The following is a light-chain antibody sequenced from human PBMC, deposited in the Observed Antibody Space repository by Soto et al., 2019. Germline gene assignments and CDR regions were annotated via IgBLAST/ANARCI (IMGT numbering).Light chain of an antibody. CDR3: CSYTTSNTRQIV. J-gene: IGLJ1*01. V-gene: IGLV2-14*01. Sequence: QSALTQPASVSGSPGQSITISCTGTSSDVGGYNYVSWYQQQPGKAPKFMIYDVNNRPSGVSNRFSGSKSGNTASLTISGLQAEDEADDYCCSYTTSNTRQIVFGTGTKLTVL. CDR1: SSDVGGYNY. CDR2: DVN.